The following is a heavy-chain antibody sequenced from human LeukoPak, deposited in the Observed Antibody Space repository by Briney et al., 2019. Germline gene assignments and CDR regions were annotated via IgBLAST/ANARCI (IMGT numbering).Heavy chain of an antibody. CDR3: ARDSGMVRGVPYFDY. V-gene: IGHV4-4*07. Sequence: SETLSLTCTVSGGSISNYYWSRIRQPAGKGLEWIGRIFTNGRTNYNTSLKSRVTMSVDTSKNQFSLKLSSVTAADTAVYYCARDSGMVRGVPYFDYWGQGTLVTVSS. J-gene: IGHJ4*02. D-gene: IGHD3-10*01. CDR2: IFTNGRT. CDR1: GGSISNYY.